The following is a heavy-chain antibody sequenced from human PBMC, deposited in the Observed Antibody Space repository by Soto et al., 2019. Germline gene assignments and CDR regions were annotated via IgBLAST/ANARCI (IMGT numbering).Heavy chain of an antibody. D-gene: IGHD4-4*01. CDR3: AKDSNKYSSSLRGRYFDY. J-gene: IGHJ4*02. CDR1: GFPFSSYV. V-gene: IGHV3-23*01. Sequence: GGSLRLSCAASGFPFSSYVMRWVRQAPGKGLEWVSGISGGGSNTFYADSVKGRFTISRDNSKNTLLLQMNSLGAEDTAVYYCAKDSNKYSSSLRGRYFDYWGQGIGVTVSS. CDR2: ISGGGSNT.